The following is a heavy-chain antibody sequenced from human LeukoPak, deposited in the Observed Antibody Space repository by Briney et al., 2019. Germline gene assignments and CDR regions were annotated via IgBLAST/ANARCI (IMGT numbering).Heavy chain of an antibody. Sequence: GGSLRLSCAASAFTFSNYEMNWVRQAPGKSLEWVSSISGGGSTIHYADSVKGRFTISRDNAKNSLYLQMNSLRVEDTAVYYCARDRSGNYYFDYWGQGTPVTVSS. J-gene: IGHJ4*02. CDR3: ARDRSGNYYFDY. V-gene: IGHV3-48*03. CDR2: ISGGGSTI. D-gene: IGHD1-26*01. CDR1: AFTFSNYE.